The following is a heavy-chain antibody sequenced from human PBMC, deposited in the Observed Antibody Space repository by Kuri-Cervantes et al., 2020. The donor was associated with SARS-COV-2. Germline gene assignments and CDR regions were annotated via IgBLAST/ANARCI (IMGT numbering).Heavy chain of an antibody. CDR2: ISSSISYT. CDR1: GFTFSDYY. V-gene: IGHV3-11*06. CDR3: ARDVVDIYDFWSGYYTGHYYYGMDV. Sequence: SLKISCAASGFTFSDYYMSWIRQAPGKGLEWVSYISSSISYTNYADSVKDRFTISRDNAKNSLYLQMNSLRAEDTAVYNCARDVVDIYDFWSGYYTGHYYYGMDVWGQGTTVTVSS. D-gene: IGHD3-3*01. J-gene: IGHJ6*02.